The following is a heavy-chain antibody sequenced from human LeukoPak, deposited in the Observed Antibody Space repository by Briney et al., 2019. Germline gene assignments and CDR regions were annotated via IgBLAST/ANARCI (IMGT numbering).Heavy chain of an antibody. CDR1: GGSFSGYY. J-gene: IGHJ4*02. V-gene: IGHV4-34*01. Sequence: SETLSLTCVVYGGSFSGYYWSWIRQPPGKGLEWIGEINHSGSTNYNPSLKSRVTISVDTSKNQFSLKLSSVTAADTAVYYCARGNGVRFSPPFDYWGQGTLVTVSS. CDR2: INHSGST. CDR3: ARGNGVRFSPPFDY. D-gene: IGHD3-3*01.